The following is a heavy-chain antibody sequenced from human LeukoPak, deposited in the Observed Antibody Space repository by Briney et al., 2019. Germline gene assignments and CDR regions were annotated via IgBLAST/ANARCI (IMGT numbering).Heavy chain of an antibody. CDR3: ARGHVAGTDRHWDY. J-gene: IGHJ4*02. V-gene: IGHV3-74*01. CDR2: IKGDGTEP. CDR1: GFTFSSHW. D-gene: IGHD6-19*01. Sequence: GGSLRLSCAASGFTFSSHWMHWVRQGPGKGLVWVSRIKGDGTEPSYADSAKGRFTISRDNAKSTLYMQMNSLRAEDTAVYYCARGHVAGTDRHWDYWGQGTLATVSS.